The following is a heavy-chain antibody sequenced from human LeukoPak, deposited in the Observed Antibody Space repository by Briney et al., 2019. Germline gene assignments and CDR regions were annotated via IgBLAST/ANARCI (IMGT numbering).Heavy chain of an antibody. Sequence: SETLSLTCAVYGGSFSGYYWSWIRQPAGKGLEWIGRIYTSGSTNYNPSLKSRVTMSVDTSKNQFSLKLSSVTAADTAVYYCARDSVVPAAISSYYYYGMDVWGQGTTVTVSS. V-gene: IGHV4-4*07. CDR3: ARDSVVPAAISSYYYYGMDV. CDR2: IYTSGST. D-gene: IGHD2-2*01. CDR1: GGSFSGYY. J-gene: IGHJ6*02.